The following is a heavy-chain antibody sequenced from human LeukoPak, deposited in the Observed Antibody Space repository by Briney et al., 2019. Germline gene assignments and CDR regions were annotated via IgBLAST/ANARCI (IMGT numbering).Heavy chain of an antibody. CDR1: GGSISSISYY. CDR3: ARAPLLDSSSWQPTYWGNWFDP. J-gene: IGHJ5*02. Sequence: SETLSLTCTVSGGSISSISYYWGWIRQPPGKGLEWIGSMYHNGSTYYNPSLKSRVTISVDTSKNQFSLKLSSVTAADTAVYYCARAPLLDSSSWQPTYWGNWFDPWGQGTLVTVSS. CDR2: MYHNGST. V-gene: IGHV4-39*01. D-gene: IGHD6-13*01.